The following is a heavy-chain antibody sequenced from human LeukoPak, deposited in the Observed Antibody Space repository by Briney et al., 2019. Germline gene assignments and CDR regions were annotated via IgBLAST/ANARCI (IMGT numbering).Heavy chain of an antibody. Sequence: GGSLRLSCAASGFTFSRYWMTWVRQAPGKGLEWVANIKEDGSKKNYVDSVKGRFTISRDNAKSSLYLHINSLRAEDTAVYYCARRAAEIDYWGQGTLVTVSS. V-gene: IGHV3-7*03. J-gene: IGHJ4*02. CDR1: GFTFSRYW. CDR3: ARRAAEIDY. CDR2: IKEDGSKK. D-gene: IGHD6-13*01.